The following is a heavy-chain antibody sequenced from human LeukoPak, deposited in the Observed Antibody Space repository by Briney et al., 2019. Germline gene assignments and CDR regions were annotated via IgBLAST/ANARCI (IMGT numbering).Heavy chain of an antibody. J-gene: IGHJ4*02. CDR3: VKVTSAY. V-gene: IGHV3-23*01. CDR1: GFTFSSYW. CDR2: ISRSDGST. Sequence: PGGSLRLSCAASGFTFSSYWMHWVRQAPGKGLEWVSAISRSDGSTYYADSVKGRFTISRDNSKNTLYLQMNSLRAEDTAVYYCVKVTSAYWGQGTLVTVSS.